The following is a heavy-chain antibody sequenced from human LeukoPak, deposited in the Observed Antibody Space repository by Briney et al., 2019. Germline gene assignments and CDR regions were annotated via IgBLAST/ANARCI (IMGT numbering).Heavy chain of an antibody. CDR1: GGSISSSNW. CDR3: AHLGASGYFDY. Sequence: SETLSLTCAVSGGSISSSNWWSWVRQPPGKGLEWIGEIYHSGSTNYNPSLKSRVTISVGKSKNQFSLKLSSVTAADTAVYYCAHLGASGYFDYWGQGTLVTVSS. CDR2: IYHSGST. J-gene: IGHJ4*02. V-gene: IGHV4-4*02. D-gene: IGHD2-8*02.